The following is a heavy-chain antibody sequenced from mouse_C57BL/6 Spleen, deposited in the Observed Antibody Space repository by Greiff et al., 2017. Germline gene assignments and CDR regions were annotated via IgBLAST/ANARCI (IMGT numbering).Heavy chain of an antibody. Sequence: EVQLVESGGDLVKPGGSLKLSCAASGFTFSSYGMSWVRQTPDKRLEWVATISSGGSYTYYPDSVKGRFTISRDNAKNTLYLQMSSLKSEDTAMYYCARHDYYGSSFYYYAMDYWGQGTSVTVSS. J-gene: IGHJ4*01. V-gene: IGHV5-6*01. D-gene: IGHD1-1*01. CDR3: ARHDYYGSSFYYYAMDY. CDR2: ISSGGSYT. CDR1: GFTFSSYG.